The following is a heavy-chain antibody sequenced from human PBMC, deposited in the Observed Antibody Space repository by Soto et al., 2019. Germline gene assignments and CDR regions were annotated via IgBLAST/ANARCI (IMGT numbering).Heavy chain of an antibody. J-gene: IGHJ4*02. Sequence: QVQLVQSGAEVKKPGASVKVSCKASGYTFTCYYMHWVRQAPGQGLEWMGWINPNSGGTNYAQKFQGRVTMTRDTSISTAYMELSRLRSDDTAVYYCAREPGDAIVVVMGKPQSGDYWGQGTLVTVSS. V-gene: IGHV1-2*02. CDR2: INPNSGGT. CDR1: GYTFTCYY. CDR3: AREPGDAIVVVMGKPQSGDY. D-gene: IGHD3-22*01.